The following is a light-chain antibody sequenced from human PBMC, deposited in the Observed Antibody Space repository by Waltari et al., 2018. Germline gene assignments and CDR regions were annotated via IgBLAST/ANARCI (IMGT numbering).Light chain of an antibody. CDR1: QSLVHSDGNTY. Sequence: VVMTQSPLSLPVTLGQPASISCNSSQSLVHSDGNTYLSWFQQRPGQSPRRLIYKVSNRDSGVPDRFSGSGSGTDFTLKISRVEAEDVGVYYCMQGTHWPPWTFGQGTKVEIQ. CDR3: MQGTHWPPWT. CDR2: KVS. J-gene: IGKJ1*01. V-gene: IGKV2-30*02.